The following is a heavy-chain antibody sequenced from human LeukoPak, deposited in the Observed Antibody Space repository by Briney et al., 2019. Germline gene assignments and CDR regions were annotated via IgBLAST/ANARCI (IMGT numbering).Heavy chain of an antibody. CDR2: ISGSGGST. Sequence: GGSLRLSCAVSGFTFSSYAMSWVRQAPGKGLEWVSAISGSGGSTYYADSVKGRFTISRDNSKNTLYLQMNSLRAEDTAVYYCAKDISWGYDILTGYPYYFDYWGQGTLVTVSS. J-gene: IGHJ4*02. D-gene: IGHD3-9*01. CDR1: GFTFSSYA. CDR3: AKDISWGYDILTGYPYYFDY. V-gene: IGHV3-23*01.